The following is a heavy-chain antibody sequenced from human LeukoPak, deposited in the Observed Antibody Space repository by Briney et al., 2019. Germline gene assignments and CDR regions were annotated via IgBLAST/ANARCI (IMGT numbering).Heavy chain of an antibody. CDR3: AKDEREFYDSSGYYYAHHFDY. CDR2: ISGSGGST. Sequence: GGSLRLSCAASGFTFSSYAMSWVRQAPGKGLEWVSAISGSGGSTHYADSVKGRFTISRDNSKNTLYLQMNSLRAEDTAVYYCAKDEREFYDSSGYYYAHHFDYWGQGTLVTVSS. V-gene: IGHV3-23*01. CDR1: GFTFSSYA. D-gene: IGHD3-22*01. J-gene: IGHJ4*02.